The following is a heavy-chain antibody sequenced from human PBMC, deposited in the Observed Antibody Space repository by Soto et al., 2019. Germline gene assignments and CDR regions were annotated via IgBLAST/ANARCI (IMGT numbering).Heavy chain of an antibody. J-gene: IGHJ5*02. Sequence: PGGSLRLSCATSGFTFSSYPMGWVRQAPGKGLEWVSAISASGGSPYYADSVKGRFTISRDNSKNTLYLQMNSLRAEDTAVYYCANAPRVTTGFLNWFDPWGQGTLVTVSS. CDR1: GFTFSSYP. CDR2: ISASGGSP. D-gene: IGHD4-17*01. CDR3: ANAPRVTTGFLNWFDP. V-gene: IGHV3-23*01.